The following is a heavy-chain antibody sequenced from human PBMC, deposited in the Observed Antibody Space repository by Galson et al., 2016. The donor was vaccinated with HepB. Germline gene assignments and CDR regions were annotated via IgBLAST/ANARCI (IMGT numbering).Heavy chain of an antibody. Sequence: SVKVSCKASGDTFNSYAISWVRQAPGQGLEWMGGIIGMFKTTNYAQEVQGRVTISADELMSTVYMELSSLRSEDTAVYYCARGHSYDYSDAFDIWGQGTMVTVSS. CDR3: ARGHSYDYSDAFDI. D-gene: IGHD2-21*01. J-gene: IGHJ3*02. CDR1: GDTFNSYA. CDR2: IIGMFKTT. V-gene: IGHV1-69*13.